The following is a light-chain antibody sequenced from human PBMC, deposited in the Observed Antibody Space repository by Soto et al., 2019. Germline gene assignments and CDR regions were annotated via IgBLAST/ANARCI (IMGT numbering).Light chain of an antibody. J-gene: IGKJ1*01. Sequence: QSPGVVSLCPGERATLSCRASQSVSSSYLAWYQQKPGQAPRLLIYGASSRATGIPDRFSGSGSGTDFTLPISRLEPEDFAVYSCQQYGSSGTFGQGTKVDIK. V-gene: IGKV3-20*01. CDR1: QSVSSSY. CDR2: GAS. CDR3: QQYGSSGT.